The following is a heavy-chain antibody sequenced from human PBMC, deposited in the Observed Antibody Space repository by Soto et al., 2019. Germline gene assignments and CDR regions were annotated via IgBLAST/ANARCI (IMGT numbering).Heavy chain of an antibody. CDR2: INHSGVT. CDR3: ARGLWVVRQDYSPYFDY. V-gene: IGHV4-34*01. D-gene: IGHD4-4*01. CDR1: GGSFSAYY. J-gene: IGHJ4*02. Sequence: QVQLHQWGAGLLKPSETLSLTCAVYGGSFSAYYWGWIRQPPGKGLEWIGEINHSGVTNYNPSLKSRLTISVDTSNNQFSLRLSSVTAADTAVYYCARGLWVVRQDYSPYFDYWGQGTLVTVSS.